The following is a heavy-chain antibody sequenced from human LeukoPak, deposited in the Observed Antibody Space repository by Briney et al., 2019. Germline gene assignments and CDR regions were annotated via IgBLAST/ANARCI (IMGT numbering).Heavy chain of an antibody. CDR1: GYTFTGYY. V-gene: IGHV1-8*02. Sequence: ASVKVSCKASGYTFTGYYMHWVRQATGQGLEWMGWMNPNSGNTGYAQKFQGRVTMTRNTSISTAYMELSSLRSEDTAVYYCARERVYSGSYPLGYGMDVWGQGTTVTVSS. CDR3: ARERVYSGSYPLGYGMDV. J-gene: IGHJ6*02. D-gene: IGHD1-26*01. CDR2: MNPNSGNT.